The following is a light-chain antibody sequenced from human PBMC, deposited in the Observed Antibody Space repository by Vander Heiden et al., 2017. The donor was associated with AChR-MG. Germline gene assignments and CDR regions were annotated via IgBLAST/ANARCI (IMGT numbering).Light chain of an antibody. Sequence: DIQMTQSPSSLSASVGDRVTITCRASQSISTYLNWYQQKPGKAPKLLIYAASSLQSGVPSRFSGSGSETDFTLTITRLQPEDFATYYCLQTHSTLNTFGQRTPLEIK. CDR2: AAS. J-gene: IGKJ5*01. CDR1: QSISTY. V-gene: IGKV1-39*01. CDR3: LQTHSTLNT.